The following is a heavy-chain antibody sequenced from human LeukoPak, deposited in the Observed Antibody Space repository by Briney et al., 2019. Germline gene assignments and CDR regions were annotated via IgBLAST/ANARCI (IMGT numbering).Heavy chain of an antibody. CDR2: VCYSGTT. CDR1: GGAVGSSSFC. V-gene: IGHV4-39*01. Sequence: SETLFLTCSVSGGAVGSSSFCWGWVRQPPGKGLDWIGNVCYSGTTYYNPSLKSRVTISVDTSENQFSLRLSSVTAADTAVYYCARLGPYYDFWSGYLPVDFWGQGTLVTVSS. D-gene: IGHD3-3*01. J-gene: IGHJ4*02. CDR3: ARLGPYYDFWSGYLPVDF.